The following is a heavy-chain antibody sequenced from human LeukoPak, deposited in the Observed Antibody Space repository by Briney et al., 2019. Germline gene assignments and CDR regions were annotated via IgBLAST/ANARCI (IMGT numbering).Heavy chain of an antibody. CDR2: HRSSDSRT. J-gene: IGHJ6*03. V-gene: IGHV3-23*01. D-gene: IGHD1-26*01. CDR3: ARRSPGTSSLFYYYMDV. CDR1: GFTFSNHA. Sequence: PGESLRLSRSASGFTFSNHAMSWVPPAPGKGLEWVSSHRSSDSRTLFADHVKGRFIISRDNATNSPYLQMNTLQAEDTAVYYCARRSPGTSSLFYYYMDVWGKGTTVTVSS.